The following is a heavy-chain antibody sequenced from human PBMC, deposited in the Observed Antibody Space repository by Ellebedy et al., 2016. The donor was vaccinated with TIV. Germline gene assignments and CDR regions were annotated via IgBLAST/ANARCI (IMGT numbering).Heavy chain of an antibody. CDR1: GYTLTEVS. Sequence: ASVKVSXXVSGYTLTEVSMHWVRQAPGKGLEWMGGFDPEDGETIYAQKFQGRVTMTEDTSTDTAYMELSSLRSEDTAVYYCARADRYGSGSHWAYKMDVWGQGTTVTVSS. CDR2: FDPEDGET. D-gene: IGHD3-10*01. CDR3: ARADRYGSGSHWAYKMDV. V-gene: IGHV1-24*01. J-gene: IGHJ6*02.